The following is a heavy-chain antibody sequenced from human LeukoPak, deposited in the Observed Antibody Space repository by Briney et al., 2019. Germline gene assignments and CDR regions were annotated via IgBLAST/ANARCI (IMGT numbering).Heavy chain of an antibody. CDR1: GFIFSSYA. V-gene: IGHV3-30-3*01. CDR3: ARVDGIAAAGTGPIDY. D-gene: IGHD6-13*01. J-gene: IGHJ4*02. Sequence: PGGSLRLSCAASGFIFSSYAMHWVRQAPGKGLEWVAVISYDGSNKYYADSVKGRFTISRDNSKNTLYLQMNSLRAEDTAVYYCARVDGIAAAGTGPIDYWGQGTLVTVSS. CDR2: ISYDGSNK.